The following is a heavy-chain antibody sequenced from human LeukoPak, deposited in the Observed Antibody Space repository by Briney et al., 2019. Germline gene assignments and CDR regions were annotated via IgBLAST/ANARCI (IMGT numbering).Heavy chain of an antibody. CDR3: AREHDSSGWVGGGYYFDY. D-gene: IGHD6-19*01. V-gene: IGHV3-30*03. J-gene: IGHJ4*02. Sequence: GGSLRLSCAASGFTFSSYGMHWVRQAPGKGLEWVAVISYDGSNKYYADSVKGRFTISRDNSKNTLYLQMNSLRAEDTAVYYCAREHDSSGWVGGGYYFDYWGQGTLVTVSS. CDR1: GFTFSSYG. CDR2: ISYDGSNK.